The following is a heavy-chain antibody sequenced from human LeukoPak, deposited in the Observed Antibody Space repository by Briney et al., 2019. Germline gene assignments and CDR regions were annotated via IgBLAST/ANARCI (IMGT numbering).Heavy chain of an antibody. CDR2: INPSGGST. Sequence: GASVKVSCKASGYTFTGYYMHWVRQAPGQGLEWMGMINPSGGSTSYAQKFQGRLTMTRDTSTTTVYMELSSLRFEDTAVYYCARDLCGGDCYSEDVFDIWGQGTMVTVSS. CDR1: GYTFTGYY. CDR3: ARDLCGGDCYSEDVFDI. D-gene: IGHD2-21*02. V-gene: IGHV1-46*01. J-gene: IGHJ3*02.